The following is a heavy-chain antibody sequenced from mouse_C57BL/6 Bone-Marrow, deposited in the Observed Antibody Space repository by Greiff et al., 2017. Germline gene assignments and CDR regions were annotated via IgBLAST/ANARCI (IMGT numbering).Heavy chain of an antibody. D-gene: IGHD1-1*01. CDR2: IDPSDSYT. V-gene: IGHV1-50*01. CDR1: GYTFTSYW. CDR3: ARWSDGSSLWYVDV. Sequence: VKLQQPGAELVKPGASVKLSCKASGYTFTSYWMQWVKQRPGQGLEWIGEIDPSDSYTNYNQKFKGKATLSVETSSSTAYMQLSSLTSEDSAVYYCARWSDGSSLWYVDVWGTGTTVTVSS. J-gene: IGHJ1*03.